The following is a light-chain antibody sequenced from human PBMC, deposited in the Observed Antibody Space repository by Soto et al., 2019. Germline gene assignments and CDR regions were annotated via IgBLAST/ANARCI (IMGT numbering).Light chain of an antibody. CDR2: TGS. CDR1: QAIDSW. CDR3: HQSYDIPT. V-gene: IGKV1-12*01. J-gene: IGKJ5*01. Sequence: DIQMTQSPSSVSASVGDRVTITCRASQAIDSWLAWYQQKPGEAPKLLIFTGSLLHSGVPPRFSGSGSGTDFTLTISSLQPEDFATYYCHQSYDIPTFGQGTRLEIK.